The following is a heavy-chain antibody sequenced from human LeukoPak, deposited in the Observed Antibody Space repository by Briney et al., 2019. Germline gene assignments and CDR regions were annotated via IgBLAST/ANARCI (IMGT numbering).Heavy chain of an antibody. J-gene: IGHJ4*02. CDR3: ARTNYYYDSSGYFVYYFDY. Sequence: SSDTLSLTCTVWGGSISRYHWSWIPQPAGKGLEWIGRIYTSGSTNYNPSLKSRVPMSVDTSKNQFSLKLSSVTAADTAVYYCARTNYYYDSSGYFVYYFDYWGQGTLVTVSS. V-gene: IGHV4-4*07. CDR1: GGSISRYH. D-gene: IGHD3-22*01. CDR2: IYTSGST.